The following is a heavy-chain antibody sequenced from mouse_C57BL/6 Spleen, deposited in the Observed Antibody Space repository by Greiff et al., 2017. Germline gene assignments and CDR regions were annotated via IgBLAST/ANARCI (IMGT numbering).Heavy chain of an antibody. CDR2: INPYNGGT. V-gene: IGHV1-19*01. D-gene: IGHD1-1*01. Sequence: EVQLQQSGPVLVKPGASVKMSCKASGYTFTDYYMNWVKQSHGKSLEWIGVINPYNGGTSYNQKFKGKATLTVDKSSSTAYMELNSLTSEDSAVYYCARIGSSYVKGFDYWGQGTTLTVSS. CDR3: ARIGSSYVKGFDY. CDR1: GYTFTDYY. J-gene: IGHJ2*01.